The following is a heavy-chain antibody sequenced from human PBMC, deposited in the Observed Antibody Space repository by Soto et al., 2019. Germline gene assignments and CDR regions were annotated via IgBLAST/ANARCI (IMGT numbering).Heavy chain of an antibody. CDR2: IDSSGEK. CDR1: GLSITDSEMG. J-gene: IGHJ5*02. CDR3: ARRHLAVAVSPWFDP. V-gene: IGHV2-26*01. D-gene: IGHD6-19*01. Sequence: QVTLKESGPVLVKPTETLTLRCTVSGLSITDSEMGVSWIRQPPGQTLEWLAHIDSSGEKSYRTFLKSRLAISKDTSKSQIVLTMTNMDPPDTATYYWARRHLAVAVSPWFDPWGQGMPVTVSS.